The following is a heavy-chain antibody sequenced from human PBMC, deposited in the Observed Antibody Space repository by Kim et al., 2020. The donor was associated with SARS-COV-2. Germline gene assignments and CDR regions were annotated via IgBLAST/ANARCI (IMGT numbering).Heavy chain of an antibody. D-gene: IGHD2-2*01. V-gene: IGHV4-31*03. Sequence: SETLSLTCTVSGGSISSGGYYWSWIRQHPGKGLEWIGYIYYSGSTYYNPSLKSRVTISVDTSKNQFSLKLSSVTAADTAVYYCARGHCSSTSCYFHYYYYGMDVWGQGTTVTVS. CDR2: IYYSGST. CDR1: GGSISSGGYY. CDR3: ARGHCSSTSCYFHYYYYGMDV. J-gene: IGHJ6*02.